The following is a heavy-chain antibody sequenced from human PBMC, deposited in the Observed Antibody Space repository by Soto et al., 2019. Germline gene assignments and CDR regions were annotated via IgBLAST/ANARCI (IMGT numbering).Heavy chain of an antibody. J-gene: IGHJ3*02. CDR3: ARSFLAYGGSPDAFDI. CDR1: GYSFTSYW. CDR2: IYPGDSDT. D-gene: IGHD2-15*01. V-gene: IGHV5-51*01. Sequence: PGESLKISCKGSGYSFTSYWIGWVRQMPGKGLEWMGIIYPGDSDTRYSPSFQGQVTISADKSISTAYLQWSSLKASDTAMYYCARSFLAYGGSPDAFDIWGQGTMVTVSS.